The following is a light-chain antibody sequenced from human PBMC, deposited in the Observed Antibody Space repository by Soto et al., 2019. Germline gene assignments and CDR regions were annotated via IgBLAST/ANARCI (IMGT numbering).Light chain of an antibody. J-gene: IGKJ1*01. CDR3: QEYNSYTGT. CDR2: GAS. V-gene: IGKV3-15*01. Sequence: EIVMTQSPATLSVSPGERATLSCRASQSVSSNLAWYQQKPGQAPRLLIYGASTRATGIPARFSGSGSGTEFTLTISSLQPDDFGTYYCQEYNSYTGTFGPGTKVEI. CDR1: QSVSSN.